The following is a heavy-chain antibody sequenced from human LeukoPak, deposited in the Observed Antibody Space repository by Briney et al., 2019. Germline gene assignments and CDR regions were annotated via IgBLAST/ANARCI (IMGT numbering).Heavy chain of an antibody. J-gene: IGHJ4*02. CDR1: GYTFTSYG. CDR2: ISAYNGNT. D-gene: IGHD3-9*01. CDR3: ARHRYDTHTAFDY. V-gene: IGHV1-18*01. Sequence: ASVKVSCKASGYTFTSYGISWVRQAPGQGLEWMGWISAYNGNTKYAQKLQGRVTMITDTSTSTAYMELRSLRSDDTAVFYCARHRYDTHTAFDYWGQGTLVTVSS.